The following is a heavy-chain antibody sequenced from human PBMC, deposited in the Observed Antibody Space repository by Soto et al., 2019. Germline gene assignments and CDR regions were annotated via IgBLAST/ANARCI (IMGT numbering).Heavy chain of an antibody. CDR1: GGSISSCGYY. D-gene: IGHD3-10*01. J-gene: IGHJ5*02. CDR3: ARVPGP. Sequence: SETLSLTCTVSGGSISSCGYYWTWIRQHPGKGLEWIGYNYYSGITYYNPTLKSRVTISLDTSKNQFSLKLSSVTAADTAMYYCARVPGPWGQGTLVTVS. V-gene: IGHV4-31*03. CDR2: NYYSGIT.